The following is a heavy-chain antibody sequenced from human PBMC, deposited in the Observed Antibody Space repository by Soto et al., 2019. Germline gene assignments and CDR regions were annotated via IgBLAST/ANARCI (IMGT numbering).Heavy chain of an antibody. CDR2: ISAHNGNT. J-gene: IGHJ5*02. CDR1: GYTFTSYG. Sequence: ASVKVSCKASGYTFTSYGLIWVRQAPGQGLEWMGWISAHNGNTIYAQKLQGRVTMTTDTSTSTAYMELRSLRSDDTAVYYCARASGSSDWFDPWGQGTLVTVSS. CDR3: ARASGSSDWFDP. V-gene: IGHV1-18*01. D-gene: IGHD1-26*01.